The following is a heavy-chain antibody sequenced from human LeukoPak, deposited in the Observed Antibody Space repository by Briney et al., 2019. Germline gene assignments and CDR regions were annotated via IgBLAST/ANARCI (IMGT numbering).Heavy chain of an antibody. V-gene: IGHV4-4*07. CDR3: ARVLSAMGANTFDV. D-gene: IGHD1-26*01. CDR1: GGSINNYY. J-gene: IGHJ3*01. CDR2: IYGSSGNT. Sequence: SETLSLTCTVSGGSINNYYWTWIRQPAGGGLEWLGRIYGSSGNTDYNPSLKGRVTMSLDKSQNQFSLILKSVTAADTAFYYCARVLSAMGANTFDVWGQGTMVTVSS.